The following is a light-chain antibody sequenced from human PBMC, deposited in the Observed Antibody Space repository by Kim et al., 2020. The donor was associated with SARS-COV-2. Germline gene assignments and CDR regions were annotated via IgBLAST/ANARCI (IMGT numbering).Light chain of an antibody. CDR1: SSDVGAYNY. CDR3: SSYTTRSTVA. J-gene: IGLJ2*01. V-gene: IGLV2-14*03. Sequence: QSALTQPASVSDSPGQSITISCTGTSSDVGAYNYVSWYQQHPGKAPKLIIYDVSNRPSGVSNRFSGSKSGNTASLTISGLQAEDEADYYCSSYTTRSTVAFGGGTKVTVL. CDR2: DVS.